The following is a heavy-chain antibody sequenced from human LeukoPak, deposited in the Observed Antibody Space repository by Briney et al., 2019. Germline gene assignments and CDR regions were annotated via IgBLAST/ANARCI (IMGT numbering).Heavy chain of an antibody. J-gene: IGHJ4*02. Sequence: ASVKVSCKASGYTFTSYGISWVRQAPGQGLEWMGWISAYNGNTNYAQKLQGRVTMTTDTSTSTAYMELRSLRSDDTAVYYCARDRVSRGYSYGYIGYWGQGTLVTVSS. D-gene: IGHD5-18*01. V-gene: IGHV1-18*01. CDR2: ISAYNGNT. CDR3: ARDRVSRGYSYGYIGY. CDR1: GYTFTSYG.